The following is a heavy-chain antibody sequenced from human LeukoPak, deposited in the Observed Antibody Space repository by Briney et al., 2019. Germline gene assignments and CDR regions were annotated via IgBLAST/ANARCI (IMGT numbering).Heavy chain of an antibody. J-gene: IGHJ4*02. CDR3: AREGWFDY. CDR2: IKQDGSEK. D-gene: IGHD6-19*01. CDR1: GFTVSSNY. V-gene: IGHV3-7*01. Sequence: PGGSLRLSCAASGFTVSSNYMSWVRQAPGKGLEWVANIKQDGSEKYYVDSVKGRFTISRDNAKNSLYLQMNSLRAEDTAVYYCAREGWFDYWGQGTLVTVSS.